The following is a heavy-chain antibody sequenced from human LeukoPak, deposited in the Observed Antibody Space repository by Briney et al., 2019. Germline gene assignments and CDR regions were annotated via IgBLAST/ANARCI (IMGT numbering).Heavy chain of an antibody. CDR1: GFIFSNYA. CDR2: ISYDGSNK. J-gene: IGHJ4*02. D-gene: IGHD3-22*01. Sequence: GGSLRLSCAASGFIFSNYAMNWVRQAPGKGLEWVAVISYDGSNKYYADSVKGRFTISRDNSKNTLYLQMNSLRAEDTAVYYCAKDYYYDSSGYYRYYFDYWGQGTLVTVSS. CDR3: AKDYYYDSSGYYRYYFDY. V-gene: IGHV3-30*18.